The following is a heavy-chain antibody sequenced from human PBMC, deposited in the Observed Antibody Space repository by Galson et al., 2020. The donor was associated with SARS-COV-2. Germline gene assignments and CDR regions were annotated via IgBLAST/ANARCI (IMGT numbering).Heavy chain of an antibody. CDR2: IKQDGSDR. J-gene: IGHJ4*02. D-gene: IGHD5-18*01. V-gene: IGHV3-7*01. CDR1: GFRFSRNW. CDR3: ARDEDGYNDF. Sequence: PGGSLRLSCAASGFRFSRNWMSWVRQAPGKGLQWVANIKQDGSDRYYMDSVKGRFTISSDYAKNTVYLQMNNLRTDDTAVYYCARDEDGYNDFWGQGTLVAVSS.